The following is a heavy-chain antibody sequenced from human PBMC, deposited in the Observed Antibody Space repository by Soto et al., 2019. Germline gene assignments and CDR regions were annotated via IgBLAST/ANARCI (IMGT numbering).Heavy chain of an antibody. J-gene: IGHJ5*02. V-gene: IGHV3-23*01. CDR3: AKEPLMYYDSSGPRWFDP. CDR2: ISGSGGST. D-gene: IGHD3-22*01. Sequence: GGSLRLSCAASGFTFSSYAMNWVRQAPGRGLEWVSAISGSGGSTYYADSVKGRFTISRDNPKNTLYLQMNSLRAEDTAVYYCAKEPLMYYDSSGPRWFDPWGQGTLVTVS. CDR1: GFTFSSYA.